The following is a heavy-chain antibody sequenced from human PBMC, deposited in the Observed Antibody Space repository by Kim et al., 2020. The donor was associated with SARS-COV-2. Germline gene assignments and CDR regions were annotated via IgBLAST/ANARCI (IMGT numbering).Heavy chain of an antibody. Sequence: SETLSLTCTVSGDSISSSSYYWGWIRQPPGKGLEWIGSIYYSGSTYYNTSLKSRVTISVDTSKNQFSLKLSSVTAADTAVYYCVRNMAVGDKVGSPDYWGQGTLVSVSS. CDR1: GDSISSSSYY. V-gene: IGHV4-39*01. CDR3: VRNMAVGDKVGSPDY. D-gene: IGHD6-19*01. J-gene: IGHJ4*02. CDR2: IYYSGST.